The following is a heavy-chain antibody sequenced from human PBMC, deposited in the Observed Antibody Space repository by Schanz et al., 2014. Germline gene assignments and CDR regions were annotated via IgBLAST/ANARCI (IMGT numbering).Heavy chain of an antibody. CDR3: AASSGWHPSTDY. CDR2: ISGRDGST. J-gene: IGHJ4*02. Sequence: EVQLVESGGGLVQPGGSLRLSCAASGFSFSSYAMGWVRQAPGKGLEWVSAISGRDGSTYYADSVRGRFTISRDNAKSSLYLQMNSLRVEDTAVYYCAASSGWHPSTDYWGQGTLVTVSS. V-gene: IGHV3-23*04. D-gene: IGHD6-19*01. CDR1: GFSFSSYA.